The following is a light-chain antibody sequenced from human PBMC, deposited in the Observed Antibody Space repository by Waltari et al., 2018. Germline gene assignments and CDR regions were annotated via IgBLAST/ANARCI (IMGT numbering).Light chain of an antibody. Sequence: EIVLTQSPGTLSLSPGERSTLYCRASQSVWRTLAWYQQKPGQAPRLLIYDASSRATGVPDRFSGSEAGTDFSLTIRRLEPEDFAVYYCQKYGTLPATFGQGTTVEIK. J-gene: IGKJ1*01. CDR1: QSVWRT. CDR3: QKYGTLPAT. V-gene: IGKV3-20*01. CDR2: DAS.